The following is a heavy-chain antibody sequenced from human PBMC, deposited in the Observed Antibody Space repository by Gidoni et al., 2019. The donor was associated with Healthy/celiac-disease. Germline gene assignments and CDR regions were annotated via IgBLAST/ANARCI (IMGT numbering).Heavy chain of an antibody. D-gene: IGHD3-22*01. CDR1: GGTFSSYA. V-gene: IGHV1-69*04. CDR2: IIPIPGIA. J-gene: IGHJ6*02. CDR3: ARDPRYDSSGHYYYDYGMDV. Sequence: QVQLVQSGAEVKKPGSSVKVSCKASGGTFSSYAISWVRQAPGQGLEWMGRIIPIPGIANYAQKFQGRGTITADKATSTAYMELSSLRSEDTAVYYCARDPRYDSSGHYYYDYGMDVWGQGTTVTVSS.